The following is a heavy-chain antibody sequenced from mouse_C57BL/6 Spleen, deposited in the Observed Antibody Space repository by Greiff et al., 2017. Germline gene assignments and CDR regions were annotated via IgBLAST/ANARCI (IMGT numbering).Heavy chain of an antibody. Sequence: VQLKQSGPELVKPGDSVKISCKASGYSFTGYFMNWVMQSHGQSLEWIGRINPYNGDTFSNQTFKGKATLTVDKSSSTANMELRSLTSEDSAVXYCARDGSSRRYYAMDYWGQGTSVTVSS. CDR1: GYSFTGYF. V-gene: IGHV1-20*01. J-gene: IGHJ4*01. CDR2: INPYNGDT. CDR3: ARDGSSRRYYAMDY. D-gene: IGHD1-1*01.